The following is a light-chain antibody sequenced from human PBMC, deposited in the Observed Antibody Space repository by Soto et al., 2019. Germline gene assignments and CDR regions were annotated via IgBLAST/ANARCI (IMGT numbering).Light chain of an antibody. Sequence: EIVMTQSPATLSVSPGERATLSCRASQSVNIKLPWYQQKPGQAPRLVIYGASTRATGIPARFSGSGSGTEVTLASSSLHSEDFAVYYCQQSNSWPPTFGGGTKVEIK. CDR3: QQSNSWPPT. V-gene: IGKV3-15*01. J-gene: IGKJ4*01. CDR1: QSVNIK. CDR2: GAS.